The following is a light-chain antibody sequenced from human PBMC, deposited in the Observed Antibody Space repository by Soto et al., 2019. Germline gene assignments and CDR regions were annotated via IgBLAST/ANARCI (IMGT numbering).Light chain of an antibody. Sequence: VMPRCRAPRSVCLGARGPLSWWASQSVSSNLAWYQQKPGQAPRLLIYGASTRATGIPARFSGSGSGTEFTLAISSLQSEDLAVYFCQQFCSYPLTFGGGTKVDIK. J-gene: IGKJ4*01. V-gene: IGKV3-15*01. CDR1: QSVSSN. CDR2: GAS. CDR3: QQFCSYPLT.